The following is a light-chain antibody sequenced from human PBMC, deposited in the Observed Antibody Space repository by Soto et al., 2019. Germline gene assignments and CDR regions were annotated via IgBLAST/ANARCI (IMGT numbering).Light chain of an antibody. V-gene: IGLV1-40*01. J-gene: IGLJ1*01. Sequence: QSVLTQPPSVSGAPGQRVTISCTGSSSNIGAGYDVHWYQQLPGTAPKLLIYGNSNRPSGVPDRFSGSKSGTSASLAITGLQPEDEADYYCQSYDISLSGVFGTGTKVTVL. CDR1: SSNIGAGYD. CDR3: QSYDISLSGV. CDR2: GNS.